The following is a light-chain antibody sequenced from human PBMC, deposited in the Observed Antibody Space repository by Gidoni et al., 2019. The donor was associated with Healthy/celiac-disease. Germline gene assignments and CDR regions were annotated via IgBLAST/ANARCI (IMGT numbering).Light chain of an antibody. CDR2: GNS. CDR3: QSYGSSLSGSGV. CDR1: SSNIGAGYD. V-gene: IGLV1-40*01. J-gene: IGLJ3*02. Sequence: QSVLTQPPSVSGAPGQRVTTSCTGSSSNIGAGYDVHWYQQLPGTAPKLLIYGNSNRPSGVPDRFSGSKSGTSASLAITGLQAEDEADYYCQSYGSSLSGSGVFGGGTKLTVL.